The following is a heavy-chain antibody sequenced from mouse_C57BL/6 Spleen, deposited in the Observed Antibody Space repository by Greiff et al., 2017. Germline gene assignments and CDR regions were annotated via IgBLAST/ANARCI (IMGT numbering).Heavy chain of an antibody. CDR3: ARAGYGSSYGFAY. J-gene: IGHJ3*01. V-gene: IGHV1-18*01. Sequence: EVKLVESGPELVKPGASVKIPCKASGYTFTDYNMDWVKQSHGKSLEWIGDINPNNGGTIYNQKFKGKATLTVDKSSSTAYMELRSLTSEDTAVYYCARAGYGSSYGFAYWGQGTLVTVSA. CDR1: GYTFTDYN. D-gene: IGHD1-1*01. CDR2: INPNNGGT.